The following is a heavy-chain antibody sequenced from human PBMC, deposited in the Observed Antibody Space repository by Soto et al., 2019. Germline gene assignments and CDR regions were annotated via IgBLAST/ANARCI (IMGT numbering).Heavy chain of an antibody. CDR2: ISYDGSNK. J-gene: IGHJ6*02. CDR1: GFTFSSYA. V-gene: IGHV3-30-3*01. CDR3: ARVGCSTSCYPLDGMDV. Sequence: GGSLRLSCAASGFTFSSYAMHWVRQAPGKGLEWVAVISYDGSNKYYADSVKGRFTISRDNSKNTLYLQMNSLRAEDTAVYYCARVGCSTSCYPLDGMDVWGQGTTVTVS. D-gene: IGHD2-2*01.